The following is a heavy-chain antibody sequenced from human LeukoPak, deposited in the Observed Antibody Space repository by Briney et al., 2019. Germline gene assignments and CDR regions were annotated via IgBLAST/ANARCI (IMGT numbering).Heavy chain of an antibody. CDR3: ARADGSS. CDR2: IYYSGST. D-gene: IGHD1-14*01. Sequence: ASETLSLTCTVSGGSISNYYWNWIRQFPGKGLEWIGYIYYSGSTNYNPSLKSRVTISVDTSKNQFSLKLSSVTAADTAVYYCARADGSSWGQGTLVTVSS. J-gene: IGHJ4*02. V-gene: IGHV4-59*01. CDR1: GGSISNYY.